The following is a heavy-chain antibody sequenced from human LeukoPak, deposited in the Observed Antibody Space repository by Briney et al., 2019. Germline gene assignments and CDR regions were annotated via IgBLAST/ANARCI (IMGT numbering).Heavy chain of an antibody. CDR3: ASTPGYSYGNDAFDI. CDR2: TRNKANSYTT. CDR1: GFTFSDHY. Sequence: GGSLRLSCAASGFTFSDHYMDWVRQAPGKGLEWVGLTRNKANSYTTEYAASVKGGFTISRDDSKNSLYLQMNSLKTEDTAVYYCASTPGYSYGNDAFDIWGQGTMVTVSS. J-gene: IGHJ3*02. D-gene: IGHD5-18*01. V-gene: IGHV3-72*01.